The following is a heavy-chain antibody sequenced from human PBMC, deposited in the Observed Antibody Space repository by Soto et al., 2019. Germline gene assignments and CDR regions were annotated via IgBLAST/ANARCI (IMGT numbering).Heavy chain of an antibody. CDR1: GFTFSNAW. CDR3: ARGHRSSGKIFDS. J-gene: IGHJ4*02. Sequence: EVQLVESGGGLVKPGGSVRLSCAASGFTFSNAWMSWVRQAPGKGLEWVGRIKSKSAGGTTEYDAPVKDRFTISRDDPKNTLYLQMNSLEFEYTAVYYCARGHRSSGKIFDSWGQGTLVTVSS. V-gene: IGHV3-15*01. CDR2: IKSKSAGGTT. D-gene: IGHD3-22*01.